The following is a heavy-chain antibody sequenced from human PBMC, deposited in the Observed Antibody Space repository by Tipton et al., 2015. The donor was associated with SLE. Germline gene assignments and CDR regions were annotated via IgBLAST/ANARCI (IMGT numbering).Heavy chain of an antibody. J-gene: IGHJ1*01. CDR3: ARALGAMRAEYLQH. V-gene: IGHV3-64*01. CDR1: GFIFSSYS. Sequence: SLRLSCAASGFIFSSYSMHWLRQAPGKGLEYVSGIRSDGGTTYYATSVKGRFTISRDSSRNILYLQMGSLRSEDSAVYYCARALGAMRAEYLQHWGQGALVTVSS. D-gene: IGHD1-26*01. CDR2: IRSDGGTT.